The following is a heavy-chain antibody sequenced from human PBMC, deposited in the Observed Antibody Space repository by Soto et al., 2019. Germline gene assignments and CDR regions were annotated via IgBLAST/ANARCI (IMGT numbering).Heavy chain of an antibody. CDR3: VRDSGNGGKDY. D-gene: IGHD3-10*01. CDR2: IDHSGST. J-gene: IGHJ4*02. V-gene: IGHV4-4*02. Sequence: QVQLQESGPGLVKPSGTLSLTCAVSGGSISSTNWWNWVRQPPGKGLEWIGEIDHSGSTNYNPSLKSRVTMSVDKTKNQFSQELSSVTAADTAVYYCVRDSGNGGKDYWGQGTLVTVSS. CDR1: GGSISSTNW.